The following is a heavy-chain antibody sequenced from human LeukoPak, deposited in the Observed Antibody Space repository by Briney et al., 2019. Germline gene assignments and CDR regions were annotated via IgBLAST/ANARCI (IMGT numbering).Heavy chain of an antibody. CDR1: GFTFSSYW. CDR3: ARVSRIVATIYFDY. CDR2: IYYSGST. D-gene: IGHD5-12*01. V-gene: IGHV4-59*06. Sequence: PGGSLRLSCAASGFTFSSYWMNWARQAPGKGLEWIGYIYYSGSTYYNPSLKSRVTISVDTSKNQFSLKLSSVTAADTAVYYCARVSRIVATIYFDYWGQGTLVTVSS. J-gene: IGHJ4*02.